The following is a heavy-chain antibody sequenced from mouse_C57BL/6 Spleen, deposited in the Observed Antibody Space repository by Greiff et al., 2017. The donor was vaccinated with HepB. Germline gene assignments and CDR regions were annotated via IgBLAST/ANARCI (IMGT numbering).Heavy chain of an antibody. J-gene: IGHJ3*01. CDR1: GYTFTSYW. CDR3: ARHGNTVGFAY. D-gene: IGHD2-1*01. Sequence: QVQLQQPGAELVRPGSSVKLSCKASGYTFTSYWMHWVKQRPIQGLEWIGNIDPSDSETHYNQKFKDKATLTVEKSSSTAYMQLSSLTSEDSAVYYYARHGNTVGFAYWGQGTRVTVS. CDR2: IDPSDSET. V-gene: IGHV1-52*01.